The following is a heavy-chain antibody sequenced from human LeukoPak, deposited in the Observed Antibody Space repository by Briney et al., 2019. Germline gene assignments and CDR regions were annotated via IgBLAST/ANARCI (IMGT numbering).Heavy chain of an antibody. Sequence: ASMKVSCKASGYTFTGYYMHWMRQAPGQGLEWMGWINPNSGVPNYAQKFQGRVTMTRDTSVSTAYMALSRLRSDDTAVYYCARDPVGGTHYFDYWGQGNLVTVSS. V-gene: IGHV1-2*02. CDR3: ARDPVGGTHYFDY. CDR2: INPNSGVP. D-gene: IGHD1-26*01. J-gene: IGHJ4*01. CDR1: GYTFTGYY.